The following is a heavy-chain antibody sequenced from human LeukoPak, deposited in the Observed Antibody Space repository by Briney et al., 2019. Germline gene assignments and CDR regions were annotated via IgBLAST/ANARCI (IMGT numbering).Heavy chain of an antibody. J-gene: IGHJ3*02. CDR1: GYTFSIYS. CDR2: ISSSSGYI. CDR3: ARDRKFTDAFDI. V-gene: IGHV3-21*04. Sequence: PGGSLRLSCAASGYTFSIYSMNWVRQAPGRGLEWVSSISSSSGYIYYADSVKGRFTISRDNAKNSLYLQMNSLRAEDTALYYCARDRKFTDAFDIWGQGTMVTVSS.